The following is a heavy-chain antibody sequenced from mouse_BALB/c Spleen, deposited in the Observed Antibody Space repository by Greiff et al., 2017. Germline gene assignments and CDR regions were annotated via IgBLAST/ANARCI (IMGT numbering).Heavy chain of an antibody. CDR1: GFNIKDYY. Sequence: EVQLQQSGAELVRSGASVKLSCTASGFNIKDYYMHWVKQRPEQGLEWIGWIDPENGDTEYAPKFQGKATMTADTSSNTAYLQLSSLTSEDTAVYYCARSMRGNYVAYAMDYWGQGTSVTVSA. CDR2: IDPENGDT. J-gene: IGHJ4*01. CDR3: ARSMRGNYVAYAMDY. V-gene: IGHV14-4*02. D-gene: IGHD2-1*01.